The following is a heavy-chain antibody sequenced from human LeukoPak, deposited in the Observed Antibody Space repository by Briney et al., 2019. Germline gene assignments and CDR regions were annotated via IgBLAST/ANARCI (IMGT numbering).Heavy chain of an antibody. Sequence: GGSLRLSCAASGFTFSSYDMNWVRQAPGKGLEWVSLISISGSTKYYADSVKGRFTTSRDNSKNSLFLQMNRLRAEDTAVYYSAKFPCPWSYHYYLDVWGRGTTVTVSS. CDR1: GFTFSSYD. CDR3: AKFPCPWSYHYYLDV. J-gene: IGHJ6*03. D-gene: IGHD2-15*01. CDR2: ISISGSTK. V-gene: IGHV3-48*03.